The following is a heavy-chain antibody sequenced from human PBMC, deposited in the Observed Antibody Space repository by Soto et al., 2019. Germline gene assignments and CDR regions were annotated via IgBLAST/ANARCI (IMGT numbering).Heavy chain of an antibody. Sequence: LRLSCAASGFTFSSYGMHWVRQAPGKGLEWVAVIWYDGSNKYYADSVKGRFTISRDNSKNTLYLQMNSLRAEDTAVYYCARDQGIAVAGTYYYYGMDVWGQGTTVTSP. CDR1: GFTFSSYG. J-gene: IGHJ6*02. D-gene: IGHD6-19*01. CDR2: IWYDGSNK. CDR3: ARDQGIAVAGTYYYYGMDV. V-gene: IGHV3-33*01.